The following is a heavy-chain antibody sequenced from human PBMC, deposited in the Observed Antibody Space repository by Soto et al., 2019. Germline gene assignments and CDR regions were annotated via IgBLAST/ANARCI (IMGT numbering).Heavy chain of an antibody. CDR1: GYSFTSYW. V-gene: IGHV5-51*01. Sequence: GESLKISCKGSGYSFTSYWIGWVRQMPGKGLEWMGIIYPGDSDTRYSPSFQGQVTISADKSISTAYLQWSSLKASDTAMYYWARSLLWFGESVGFDYWGQGTLVTVSS. CDR3: ARSLLWFGESVGFDY. CDR2: IYPGDSDT. J-gene: IGHJ4*02. D-gene: IGHD3-10*01.